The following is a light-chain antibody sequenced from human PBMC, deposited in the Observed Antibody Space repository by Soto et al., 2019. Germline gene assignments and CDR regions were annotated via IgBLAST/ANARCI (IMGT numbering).Light chain of an antibody. CDR3: QQHGTSPPSWT. J-gene: IGKJ1*01. Sequence: ETVLTQSPGTLSLSPGERATLFCRASQSVTSNYLAWYQQKPGQAPRLLIYGASSRATGIPDRFSGSGSGTDFTLTISRLELEDFAVYYCQQHGTSPPSWTFGQGTKVEIK. CDR1: QSVTSNY. V-gene: IGKV3-20*01. CDR2: GAS.